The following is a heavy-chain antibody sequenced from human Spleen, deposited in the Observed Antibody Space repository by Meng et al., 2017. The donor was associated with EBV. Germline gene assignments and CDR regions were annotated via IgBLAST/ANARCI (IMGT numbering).Heavy chain of an antibody. Sequence: QGQLHPWGQRLFKPPEALPLPCSVYGGSFSDYYWSWIRQPPGKGLEWIGEINHVGSTNYNPSLKSRVIMSVDTSKNQFSLRLSSVTAADAAVYYCARTLRERLFDWFWSQGTLVTVSS. V-gene: IGHV4-34*01. CDR3: ARTLRERLFDWF. D-gene: IGHD3-9*01. J-gene: IGHJ4*02. CDR1: GGSFSDYY. CDR2: INHVGST.